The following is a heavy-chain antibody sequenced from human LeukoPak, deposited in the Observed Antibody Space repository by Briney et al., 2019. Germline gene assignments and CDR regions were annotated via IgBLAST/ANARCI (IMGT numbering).Heavy chain of an antibody. Sequence: GGSLRLSCAASGFTFSSYGMHWVRQAPGKGLEWVAFIRYDGSNKYYADSVKGRFTISRDNSKNTLYLQMNSLRAEDTAVYYCAKDDSNYHYDSSGDRMDYWGQGTLVTVSS. CDR1: GFTFSSYG. D-gene: IGHD3-22*01. CDR2: IRYDGSNK. J-gene: IGHJ4*02. V-gene: IGHV3-30*02. CDR3: AKDDSNYHYDSSGDRMDY.